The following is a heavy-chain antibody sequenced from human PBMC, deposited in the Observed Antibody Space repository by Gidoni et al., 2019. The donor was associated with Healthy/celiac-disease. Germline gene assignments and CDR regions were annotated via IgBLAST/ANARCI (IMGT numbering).Heavy chain of an antibody. V-gene: IGHV3-43*01. J-gene: IGHJ6*02. D-gene: IGHD4-17*01. CDR2: ISWDGGST. Sequence: EVQLDESGGVVVQPGGSLRLSCEASGFTFDAYAMHWVRQSPGKGLEWVSLISWDGGSTYYADSVKGRFTISRDNSKNSLYLQMNSLRTEDTALYYCAKDQKSRYSSDYGDPLDYYGMDVWGQGTTVTVSS. CDR3: AKDQKSRYSSDYGDPLDYYGMDV. CDR1: GFTFDAYA.